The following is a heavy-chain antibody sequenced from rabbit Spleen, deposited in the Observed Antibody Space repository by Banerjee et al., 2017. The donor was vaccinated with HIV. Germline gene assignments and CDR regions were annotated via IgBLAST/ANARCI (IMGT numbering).Heavy chain of an antibody. Sequence: QSLEESGGDLVKPGASLTLTCTASGFSFSSTYYMCWVRQAPGKGLEWIGCIYTGSSGSTYYASWAKGRFTISKTSSTTVTLQMTSLTAADTATYFCARSDGLSTYADLWGQGTLVTVS. J-gene: IGHJ3*01. V-gene: IGHV1S40*01. CDR2: IYTGSSGST. CDR1: GFSFSSTYY. D-gene: IGHD4-2*01. CDR3: ARSDGLSTYADL.